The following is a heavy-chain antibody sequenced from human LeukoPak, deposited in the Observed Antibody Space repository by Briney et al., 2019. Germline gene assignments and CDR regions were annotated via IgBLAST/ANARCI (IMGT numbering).Heavy chain of an antibody. V-gene: IGHV4-59*08. Sequence: SETLSLTCTVSGGSTSSHFWTWIRQPPGKGLEWLGYVYNTGSTNYNPSLQSRLTMILDASKKQFYLKLTSVTAADTAVYFCARDDYGVFDAFDVWGQGTVVTVSS. J-gene: IGHJ3*01. CDR2: VYNTGST. CDR3: ARDDYGVFDAFDV. D-gene: IGHD3-16*01. CDR1: GGSTSSHF.